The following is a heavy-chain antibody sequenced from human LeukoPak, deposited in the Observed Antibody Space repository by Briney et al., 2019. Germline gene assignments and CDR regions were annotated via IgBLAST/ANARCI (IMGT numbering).Heavy chain of an antibody. J-gene: IGHJ3*02. CDR3: ARGGRRITMSLGAFDI. V-gene: IGHV4-59*12. Sequence: PSETLSLTCTVSGGSITGYYWSWIRQPPGKGLEWIGYISYSGSTNSNPSLKSRVTMSVDTSKNQFSLKLSSVTAADTAVYYCARGGRRITMSLGAFDIWGQGTMVTVSS. CDR1: GGSITGYY. CDR2: ISYSGST. D-gene: IGHD3-22*01.